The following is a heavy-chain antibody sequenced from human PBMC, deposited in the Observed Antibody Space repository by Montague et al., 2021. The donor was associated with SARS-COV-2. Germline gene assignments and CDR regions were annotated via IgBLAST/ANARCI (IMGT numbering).Heavy chain of an antibody. Sequence: SETLSLTCTVSGGSVSSGSYYWSWIRQPPGKGLEWIGYIYYSGSTYYNPSLKSRVTISVDTSKNQFSLRLSSVTAADTAVYYCARRGSGGLAWYFDLWGRGALVTVSS. V-gene: IGHV4-61*01. CDR1: GGSVSSGSYY. J-gene: IGHJ2*01. CDR2: IYYSGST. CDR3: ARRGSGGLAWYFDL. D-gene: IGHD3-16*01.